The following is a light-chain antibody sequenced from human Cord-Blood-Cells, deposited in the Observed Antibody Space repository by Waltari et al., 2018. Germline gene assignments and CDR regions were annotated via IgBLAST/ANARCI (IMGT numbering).Light chain of an antibody. CDR1: QGISSY. CDR2: AAS. V-gene: IGKV1-9*01. CDR3: QQLNSYPWT. Sequence: IQLTQSPSSLSASVGDRVTITCRASQGISSYLAWYQQKPGKAPKLLIYAASTLQSGVPSRFSGSGSGTDFTLTISSLQPEDFATYYCQQLNSYPWTFGQGTRWKSN. J-gene: IGKJ1*01.